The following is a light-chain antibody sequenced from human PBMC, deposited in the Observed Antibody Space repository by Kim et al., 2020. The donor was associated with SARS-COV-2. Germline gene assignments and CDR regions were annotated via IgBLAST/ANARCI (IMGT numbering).Light chain of an antibody. Sequence: IGSSLHWYQQKPDQSPKLLIKYASQSISGVPSRFSGSGSGTDFTLTINSLEAEDAATYYCHQSSSLPRTFGQGTKVEIK. CDR1: IGSS. CDR2: YAS. CDR3: HQSSSLPRT. J-gene: IGKJ1*01. V-gene: IGKV6-21*02.